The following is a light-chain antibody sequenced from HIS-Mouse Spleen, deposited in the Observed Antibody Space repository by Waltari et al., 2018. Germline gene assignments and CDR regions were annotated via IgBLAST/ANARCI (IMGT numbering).Light chain of an antibody. CDR1: ALPKKY. CDR2: EDS. Sequence: SYELTQPPSVSVSPGQTARITCSGDALPKKYAYWYQQKSGQAPVLVIYEDSKRPTGIPVGVAGASSGTMATLTISGAQVEDEADYYCYSTDSRGNHRVFGGGTKLTVL. V-gene: IGLV3-10*01. J-gene: IGLJ2*01. CDR3: YSTDSRGNHRV.